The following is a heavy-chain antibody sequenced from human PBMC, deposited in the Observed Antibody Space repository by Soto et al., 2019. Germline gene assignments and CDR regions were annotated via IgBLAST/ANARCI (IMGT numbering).Heavy chain of an antibody. J-gene: IGHJ3*01. CDR2: IHGSATTT. V-gene: IGHV3-48*03. Sequence: EVKLMESGGGLVQPGGSLRLSCAASGLTFSRYEMNWVRQAPGKGLEWIADIHGSATTTFYADSVKGRFTISRDNAKNSLDRQLNSLGAEDTAVYYCTTRSGGGGAFDFWGQGTIVTVSS. CDR3: TTRSGGGGAFDF. D-gene: IGHD3-10*01. CDR1: GLTFSRYE.